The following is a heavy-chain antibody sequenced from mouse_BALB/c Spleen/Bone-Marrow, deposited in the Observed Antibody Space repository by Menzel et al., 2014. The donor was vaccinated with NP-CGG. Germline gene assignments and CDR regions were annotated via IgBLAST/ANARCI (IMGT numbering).Heavy chain of an antibody. V-gene: IGHV1-54*01. CDR1: GYAFTNYL. Sequence: QVQLQQPGDELVRPGTSVKVSCKASGYAFTNYLIEWFKQRPGQGLEWIGRINPGIGGTTYNAKFKGKATLTADKSSTTAYMQLSSLTSDDSAVYFCARFTRDYRGQGTTLTVSS. CDR3: ARFTRDY. CDR2: INPGIGGT. J-gene: IGHJ2*01.